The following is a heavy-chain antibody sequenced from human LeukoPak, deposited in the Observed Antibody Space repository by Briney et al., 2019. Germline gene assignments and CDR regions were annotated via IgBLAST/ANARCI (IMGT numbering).Heavy chain of an antibody. Sequence: PSETLSLACTVSGGSISSYYWSWIRQPPGKGLECIGYISYSGSPNYNPSLESRVTISVDTSKNQLSLKLSSVTAADTAVYYCARSWSYGMDVWGQGTTVAVSS. J-gene: IGHJ6*02. CDR2: ISYSGSP. CDR3: ARSWSYGMDV. CDR1: GGSISSYY. D-gene: IGHD2-8*02. V-gene: IGHV4-59*08.